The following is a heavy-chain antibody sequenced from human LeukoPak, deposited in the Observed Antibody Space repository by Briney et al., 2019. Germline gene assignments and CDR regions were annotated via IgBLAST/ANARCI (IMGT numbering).Heavy chain of an antibody. CDR2: INHSGST. CDR3: ARSRPYYYGMDV. J-gene: IGHJ6*02. V-gene: IGHV4-34*01. CDR1: GGSFSGYY. Sequence: SETLSFTCAVYGGSFSGYYWSWIRQPPGKGLEWIGEINHSGSTNYNPSLKSRVTISVDTSKNQFSLKLSSVTAADTAVYYCARSRPYYYGMDVWGQGTTVTVSS.